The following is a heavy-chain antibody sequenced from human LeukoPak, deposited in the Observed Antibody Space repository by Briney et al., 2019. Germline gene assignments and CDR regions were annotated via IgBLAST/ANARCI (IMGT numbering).Heavy chain of an antibody. J-gene: IGHJ4*02. Sequence: GGSLRLSCAASGFTFSSYAMSWVRQAPGKGLEWVSAISGSGGSTYYADSVKGRFTISRDNSKNTLYLQMNSLRAEDTAVYYCAKAIDCDILTGYFPLDYWGQGTLVTVSS. D-gene: IGHD3-9*01. V-gene: IGHV3-23*01. CDR3: AKAIDCDILTGYFPLDY. CDR2: ISGSGGST. CDR1: GFTFSSYA.